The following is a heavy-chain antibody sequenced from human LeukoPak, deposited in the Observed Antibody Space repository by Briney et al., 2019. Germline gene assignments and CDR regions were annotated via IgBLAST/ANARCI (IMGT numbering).Heavy chain of an antibody. V-gene: IGHV4-59*01. D-gene: IGHD1-26*01. CDR2: IYYSGST. CDR1: GGSISSYY. J-gene: IGHJ4*02. CDR3: ARDRSGRLEY. Sequence: PSETLSLTCTVSGGSISSYYWSWIRQPPGKGLEWIGYIYYSGSTNYNPSLKSRVTISVDTSKNQFSLKLSSVTAADTAVYYCARDRSGRLEYWGQGTLVTVSS.